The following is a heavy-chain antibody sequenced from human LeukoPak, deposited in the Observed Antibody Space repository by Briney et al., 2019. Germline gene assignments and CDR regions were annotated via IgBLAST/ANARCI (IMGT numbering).Heavy chain of an antibody. CDR3: ARGPVAYFDWLSSHFDY. J-gene: IGHJ4*02. CDR2: INPNSGGT. Sequence: ASVKVSCKASGYTFTGYYMHWVRQAPGQGLEWMGWINPNSGGTNYAQKFQGRVTMTRDTSISTAYMELSRLRSDDTAVYYCARGPVAYFDWLSSHFDYWGQGTLVTVSS. CDR1: GYTFTGYY. V-gene: IGHV1-2*02. D-gene: IGHD3-9*01.